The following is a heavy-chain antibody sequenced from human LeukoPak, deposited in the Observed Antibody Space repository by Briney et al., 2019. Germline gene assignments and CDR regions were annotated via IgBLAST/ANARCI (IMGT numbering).Heavy chain of an antibody. CDR2: ISGSGGST. J-gene: IGHJ5*02. D-gene: IGHD6-19*01. Sequence: GGSLRLSCAASGFTFSSYAMSWVRQAPGKGLEWVSAISGSGGSTYYADSVKGRFTISRDNSKNTLYLQMNSLRAEDTAVYYCARGRGSGHKENWFDPWGQGTLVTVSS. CDR3: ARGRGSGHKENWFDP. V-gene: IGHV3-23*01. CDR1: GFTFSSYA.